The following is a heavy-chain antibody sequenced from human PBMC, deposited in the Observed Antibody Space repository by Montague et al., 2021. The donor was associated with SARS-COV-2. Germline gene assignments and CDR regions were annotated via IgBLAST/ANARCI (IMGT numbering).Heavy chain of an antibody. CDR3: ATGRGGGYYYGMDV. V-gene: IGHV3-30-3*01. Sequence: SLRLSCAASGFTFSSYAMHWVRQAPGKGLEWVAVISYDGSNKYYADSVEGRFTISRDNSKNTLYLQMNSLRAEDTAVYYCATGRGGGYYYGMDVWGQGTTVTVSS. CDR1: GFTFSSYA. D-gene: IGHD3-16*01. J-gene: IGHJ6*02. CDR2: ISYDGSNK.